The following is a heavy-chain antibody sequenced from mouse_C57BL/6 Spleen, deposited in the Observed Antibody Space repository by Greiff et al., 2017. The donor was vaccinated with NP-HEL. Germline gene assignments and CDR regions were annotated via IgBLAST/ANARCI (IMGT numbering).Heavy chain of an antibody. CDR3: ARSGTTVVATEAMDY. J-gene: IGHJ4*01. CDR2: IYPRDGST. CDR1: GYTFTSYD. D-gene: IGHD1-1*01. Sequence: VQRVESGPELVKPGASVKLSCKASGYTFTSYDINWVKQRPGQGLEWIGWIYPRDGSTKYNEKFKGKATLTVDTSSSTAYMELHSLTSEDSAVYFCARSGTTVVATEAMDYWGQGTSVTVSS. V-gene: IGHV1-85*01.